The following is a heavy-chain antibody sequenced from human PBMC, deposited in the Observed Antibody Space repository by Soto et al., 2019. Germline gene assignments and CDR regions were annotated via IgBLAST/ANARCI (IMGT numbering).Heavy chain of an antibody. CDR1: GGSISSSSYY. Sequence: PSETLSLTCTVSGGSISSSSYYWGWIRQPPGKGLEWIGSIYYSGSTYYNPSLKSRVTISVDTSKNQFSLKLSSVTAADTAVYYCARLRLTGTTLLNYMDVWGKGTTVTVSS. V-gene: IGHV4-39*07. CDR3: ARLRLTGTTLLNYMDV. CDR2: IYYSGST. J-gene: IGHJ6*03. D-gene: IGHD1-7*01.